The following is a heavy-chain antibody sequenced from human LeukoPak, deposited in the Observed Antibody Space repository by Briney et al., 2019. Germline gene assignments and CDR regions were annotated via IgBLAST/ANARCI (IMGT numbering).Heavy chain of an antibody. J-gene: IGHJ4*02. Sequence: SETLSLTCTVSGDSISSSSYCWGWIRQPPGKGLEWIGSIYYSGSTYYNPSLKSRVTVSVDTSKSQLSLKLSSVTAADTAVYYCARRRGGSGSYFSYWGQGTLVTVS. D-gene: IGHD1-26*01. CDR3: ARRRGGSGSYFSY. V-gene: IGHV4-39*01. CDR2: IYYSGST. CDR1: GDSISSSSYC.